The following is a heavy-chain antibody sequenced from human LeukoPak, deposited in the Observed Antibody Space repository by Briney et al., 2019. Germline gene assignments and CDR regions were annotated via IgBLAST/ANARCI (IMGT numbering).Heavy chain of an antibody. CDR3: ARHPDVGTVDY. Sequence: GGSLRLSCAASGFTFRDYWMTWVRQAPGRGLEWVASIKDDGSDVSYVESVEGRFTISRDNAQNSLFLQMTSLRDEDTAIYYCARHPDVGTVDYWGQGALVTVSS. V-gene: IGHV3-7*05. D-gene: IGHD4-17*01. CDR2: IKDDGSDV. CDR1: GFTFRDYW. J-gene: IGHJ4*02.